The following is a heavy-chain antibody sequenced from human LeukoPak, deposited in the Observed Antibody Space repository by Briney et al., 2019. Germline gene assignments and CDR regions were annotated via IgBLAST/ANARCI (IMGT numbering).Heavy chain of an antibody. Sequence: SGGSLRLSCIASGLTFDNYGMHWVRQAPGKGLEWVAFIRYDGKNKYYADSVKGRFTISRDNSKNTLYLQLTSLGPEDTALYSCAKNTDVTMGFDYWGQGTLVTVSS. D-gene: IGHD1-14*01. CDR2: IRYDGKNK. CDR1: GLTFDNYG. V-gene: IGHV3-30*02. CDR3: AKNTDVTMGFDY. J-gene: IGHJ4*02.